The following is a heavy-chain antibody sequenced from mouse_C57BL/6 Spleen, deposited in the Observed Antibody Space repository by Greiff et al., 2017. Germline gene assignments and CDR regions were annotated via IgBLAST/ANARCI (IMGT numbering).Heavy chain of an antibody. J-gene: IGHJ3*01. CDR3: AYYEFAY. CDR1: GYSITSGYY. CDR2: ISYDGSN. D-gene: IGHD2-4*01. V-gene: IGHV3-6*01. Sequence: VQLQQSGPGLVKPSQSLSLTCSVTGYSITSGYYWNWIRQFPGNKLEWMGYISYDGSNNYNPSLKNRISITRDTSKNQFFLKLNSVTTEDTATYYCAYYEFAYWGQGTLVTVSA.